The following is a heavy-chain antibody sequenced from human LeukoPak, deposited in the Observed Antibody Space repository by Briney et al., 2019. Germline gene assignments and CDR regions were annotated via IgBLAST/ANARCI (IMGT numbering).Heavy chain of an antibody. Sequence: GASVKVSCKASGYTFTGYYMHWVRQAPGQGLEWMGIINPSGGSTTYAQKFQGRVTMTRDTSISTAYMELNRLRSDDTAVYYCARFTSGYYGYFDYWGQGTLVTVSS. V-gene: IGHV1-2*02. CDR1: GYTFTGYY. D-gene: IGHD3-22*01. CDR2: INPSGGST. CDR3: ARFTSGYYGYFDY. J-gene: IGHJ4*02.